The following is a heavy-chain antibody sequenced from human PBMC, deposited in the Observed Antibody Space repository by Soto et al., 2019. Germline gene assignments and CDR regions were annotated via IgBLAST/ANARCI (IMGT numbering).Heavy chain of an antibody. J-gene: IGHJ6*02. CDR3: ATNWGGDYNMDV. Sequence: QVQLVQSGAEVKKPGSSVKVSCKASGGIFNSYAISWVRQAPGQGLEWMGGIIPFFGTSTNARKFQGRVTITADKSTSTAYMELSSLRSEDTAVYYCATNWGGDYNMDVWGQGTSVTVSS. CDR1: GGIFNSYA. CDR2: IIPFFGTS. D-gene: IGHD3-10*01. V-gene: IGHV1-69*14.